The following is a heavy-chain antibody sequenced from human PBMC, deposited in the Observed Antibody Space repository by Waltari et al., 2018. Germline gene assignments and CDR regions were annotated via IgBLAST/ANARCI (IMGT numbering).Heavy chain of an antibody. CDR3: ARGPQSGWFDP. J-gene: IGHJ5*02. V-gene: IGHV1-8*03. Sequence: QGQRVQSGAEVKKPGASVKVSCKASGYTFTRYESNWGRQATGQGLEWMAWMTPTSVNTGYAQTFQGRVTITRNTSISTAYLELSSLRSEDTAVYYCARGPQSGWFDPWGQGTLVTVSS. CDR1: GYTFTRYE. CDR2: MTPTSVNT.